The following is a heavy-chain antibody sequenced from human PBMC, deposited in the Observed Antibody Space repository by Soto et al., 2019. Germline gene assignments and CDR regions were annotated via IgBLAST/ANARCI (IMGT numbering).Heavy chain of an antibody. Sequence: SETLSLTCTVSGGSISSSSYYWGWIRQPPGKGLEWIGSIYYSGSTYYNPSLKSRITINPDTSKNQFSLQLNSVTPEDTAVYYCASGTHANGMGVWGLGTTVTVSS. CDR1: GGSISSSSYY. V-gene: IGHV4-39*01. D-gene: IGHD1-26*01. CDR3: ASGTHANGMGV. J-gene: IGHJ6*02. CDR2: IYYSGST.